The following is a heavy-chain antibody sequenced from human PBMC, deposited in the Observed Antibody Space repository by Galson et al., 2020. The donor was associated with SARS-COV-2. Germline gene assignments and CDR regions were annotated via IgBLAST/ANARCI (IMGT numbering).Heavy chain of an antibody. CDR2: FDPEDGET. CDR3: ATAPPLINSSGRRGWFDP. J-gene: IGHJ5*02. Sequence: ASVKVSCKVSGYTLTELSMHWVRQAPGKGLEWMGGFDPEDGETIYAQKFQGRVTMTEDTSTDTAYMELSSLRSEDTAVYYCATAPPLINSSGRRGWFDPWGQGTLVTVSS. D-gene: IGHD6-19*01. CDR1: GYTLTELS. V-gene: IGHV1-24*01.